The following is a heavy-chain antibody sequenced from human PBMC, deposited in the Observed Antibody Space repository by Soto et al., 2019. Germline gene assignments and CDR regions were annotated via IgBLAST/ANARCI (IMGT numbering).Heavy chain of an antibody. CDR1: GDTISTGGYS. D-gene: IGHD4-17*01. Sequence: QLQLQESGSRLVKSSETLSLTCGVSGDTISTGGYSWAWIRQPPGKALERIGHTYHSGNPSYNPSLENGGIISVGRSKNQFSLKESSVTAADTAVYYCARKTYGDYFGYFDPWGQGTLVTVSS. V-gene: IGHV4-30-2*01. CDR2: TYHSGNP. CDR3: ARKTYGDYFGYFDP. J-gene: IGHJ5*02.